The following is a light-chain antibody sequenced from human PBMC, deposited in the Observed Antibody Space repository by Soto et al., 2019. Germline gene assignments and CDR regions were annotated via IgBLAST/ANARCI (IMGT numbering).Light chain of an antibody. CDR2: DAS. J-gene: IGKJ1*01. CDR1: QNIHNH. Sequence: MSQSPATLSVSLGERVTLSCRASQNIHNHMSWFLQKPGQTPRLLIYDASNRATGIPARFSGSGSGTDFTLTISSLEPEDFAVYYCQQRSNWPPWTFGQGTKV. CDR3: QQRSNWPPWT. V-gene: IGKV3-11*01.